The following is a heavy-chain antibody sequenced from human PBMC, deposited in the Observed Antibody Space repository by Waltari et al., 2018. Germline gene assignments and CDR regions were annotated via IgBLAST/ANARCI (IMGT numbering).Heavy chain of an antibody. CDR2: INPNSGGT. Sequence: QVQLVQSGAEVKKPGASVRVSCKASGYTFTGYYMHWVRQAPGQGLEWMGWINPNSGGTNFVQKFQGRVTMTRDTSISTAYMELSRLTSDDTAVYYCARDHGWSDYWGQGTLVTVSS. CDR3: ARDHGWSDY. J-gene: IGHJ4*02. V-gene: IGHV1-2*02. D-gene: IGHD6-19*01. CDR1: GYTFTGYY.